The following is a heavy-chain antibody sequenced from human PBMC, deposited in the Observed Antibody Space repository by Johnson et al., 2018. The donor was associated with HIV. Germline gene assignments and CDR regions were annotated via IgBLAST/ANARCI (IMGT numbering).Heavy chain of an antibody. Sequence: VQLVESGGGVVQPGRSLRLSCAASGFTFSSYDMHWVRQAPGKGLEWVSLIYSGGSSYYADSVKGRFTISRDNSKNTLYLQMNSLRAEDTAVYYCARARAGDAFDIWGQGTMVTVSS. J-gene: IGHJ3*02. V-gene: IGHV3-66*01. D-gene: IGHD6-13*01. CDR2: IYSGGSS. CDR3: ARARAGDAFDI. CDR1: GFTFSSYD.